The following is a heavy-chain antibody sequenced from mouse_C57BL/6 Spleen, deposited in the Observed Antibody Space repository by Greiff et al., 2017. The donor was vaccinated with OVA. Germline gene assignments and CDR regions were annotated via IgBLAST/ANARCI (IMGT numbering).Heavy chain of an antibody. D-gene: IGHD2-4*01. Sequence: QVQLQQPGAELVRPGSSVKLSCKASGYTFTSYWMHWVKPRPIQGLEWIGNIDPSDSETHYNQKFKDKATLTVDKSSSTAYMQLSSLTSEDAAVYYCASYYDYEESWFAYWGQGTLVTVSA. V-gene: IGHV1-52*01. J-gene: IGHJ3*01. CDR3: ASYYDYEESWFAY. CDR2: IDPSDSET. CDR1: GYTFTSYW.